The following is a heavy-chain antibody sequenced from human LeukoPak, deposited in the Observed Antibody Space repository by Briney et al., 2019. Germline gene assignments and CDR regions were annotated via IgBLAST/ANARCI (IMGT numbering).Heavy chain of an antibody. V-gene: IGHV3-23*01. J-gene: IGHJ4*02. CDR1: GXTFSSYA. D-gene: IGHD3-9*01. CDR2: ISGSGGST. CDR3: AKLPLLRYFDPATD. Sequence: GGSLRLSWAASGXTFSSYAMSWVRQAPGKGLEWVSAISGSGGSTYYADSVKGRFTISGDNSKNMLYLQMNSLRAEDTAVYYCAKLPLLRYFDPATDWGQGTLVTVSS.